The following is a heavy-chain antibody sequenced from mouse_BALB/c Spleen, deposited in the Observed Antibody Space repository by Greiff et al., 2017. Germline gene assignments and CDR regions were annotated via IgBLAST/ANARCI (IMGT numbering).Heavy chain of an antibody. V-gene: IGHV10-1*02. J-gene: IGHJ1*01. CDR1: GFTFNTYA. Sequence: EVQGVESGGGLVQPKGSLKLSCAASGFTFNTYAMNWVRQAPGKGLEWVARIRSKSNNYATYYADSVKDRFTISRDDSQSMLYLQMNNLKTEDTAMYYCGAWYFDVWGAGTTVTVSS. D-gene: IGHD3-1*01. CDR2: IRSKSNNYAT. CDR3: GAWYFDV.